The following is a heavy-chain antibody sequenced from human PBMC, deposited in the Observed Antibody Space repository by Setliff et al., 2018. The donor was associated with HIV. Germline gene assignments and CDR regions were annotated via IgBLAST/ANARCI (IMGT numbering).Heavy chain of an antibody. Sequence: SETLSLTCTVSGDSINNYYWSWIRQPPGKGLEWIGYVYSTGSTNSKSSLKSRVTISVDTSKNQFSLKLSSVTAEDTAFYYCARVRNPTVHTMYFDSWGQGTLVTVSS. V-gene: IGHV4-59*12. CDR2: VYSTGST. D-gene: IGHD4-4*01. J-gene: IGHJ4*02. CDR3: ARVRNPTVHTMYFDS. CDR1: GDSINNYY.